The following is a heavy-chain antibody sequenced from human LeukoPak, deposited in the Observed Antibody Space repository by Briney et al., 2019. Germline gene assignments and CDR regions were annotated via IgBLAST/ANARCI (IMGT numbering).Heavy chain of an antibody. J-gene: IGHJ4*02. Sequence: GGSLRLSCAASGFTFSNYYMNWVRQAPGKGLEWVSYISGSSSTIYYADSVKGRFTISRDNSKNTLFLQMNSLRAEDTAVYYCASRHCSSTSCYVGGYDYWGQGTLVTVSS. CDR1: GFTFSNYY. CDR3: ASRHCSSTSCYVGGYDY. CDR2: ISGSSSTI. D-gene: IGHD2-2*01. V-gene: IGHV3-48*01.